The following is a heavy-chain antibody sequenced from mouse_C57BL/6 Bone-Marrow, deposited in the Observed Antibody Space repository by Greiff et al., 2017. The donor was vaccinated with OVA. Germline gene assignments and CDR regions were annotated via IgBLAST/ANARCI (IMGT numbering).Heavy chain of an antibody. J-gene: IGHJ2*01. D-gene: IGHD3-2*02. CDR3: AGDSSGYVPDY. CDR2: ITHSGET. CDR1: GFPITSGYY. V-gene: IGHV12-3*01. Sequence: VKLQESGPGLVKPSQSLFLTCSITGFPITSGYYWIWIRQSPGKPLEWMGYITHSGETFYNPSLQSPISITRETSKNQFFLQLNSVTTEDTAMYYCAGDSSGYVPDYWGQGTTLTVSS.